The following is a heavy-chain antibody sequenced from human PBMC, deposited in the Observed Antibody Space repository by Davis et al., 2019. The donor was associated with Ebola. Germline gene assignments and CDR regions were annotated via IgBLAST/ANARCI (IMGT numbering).Heavy chain of an antibody. D-gene: IGHD6-13*01. CDR2: IYWDDDK. Sequence: SGPTLVKPTQTLTLTCTFSGFSLSTSGVGVGWIRQPPGKALECLAVIYWDDDKRYSPSLKSRLTITKDTSRNQVVLTMTNMDPEGTATYYCAHNAGGSSWYQNWFDPWGQGTLVTVSS. J-gene: IGHJ5*02. CDR1: GFSLSTSGVG. V-gene: IGHV2-5*02. CDR3: AHNAGGSSWYQNWFDP.